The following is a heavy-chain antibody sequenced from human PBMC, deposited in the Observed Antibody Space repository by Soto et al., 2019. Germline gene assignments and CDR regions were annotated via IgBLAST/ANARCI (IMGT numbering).Heavy chain of an antibody. CDR3: ARERLSRGAENWFDP. CDR2: ISGSGSTI. V-gene: IGHV3-48*03. Sequence: PGGSLRLSCAASGFTFSAYEANWVRQAPGKGLEWVSYISGSGSTIFYADSVKGRFTISRDNAKNSLYLQMNSLRVEDTAVYYCARERLSRGAENWFDPWGQGTRVTVSS. CDR1: GFTFSAYE. J-gene: IGHJ5*02. D-gene: IGHD2-21*02.